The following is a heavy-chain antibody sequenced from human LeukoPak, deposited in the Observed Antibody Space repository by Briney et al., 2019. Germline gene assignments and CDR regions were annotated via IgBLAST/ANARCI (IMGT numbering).Heavy chain of an antibody. D-gene: IGHD2-21*02. V-gene: IGHV1-69*04. Sequence: GASVTVSCKASGGTFSSYAISWVRQAPGQGLEWMGRIIPILGIANYAQKFQGRVTITADKSTSTAYMELSSLRSEDTAVYYCARPYCGGDCYSSFDYWGQGTLVTVSS. CDR3: ARPYCGGDCYSSFDY. J-gene: IGHJ4*02. CDR1: GGTFSSYA. CDR2: IIPILGIA.